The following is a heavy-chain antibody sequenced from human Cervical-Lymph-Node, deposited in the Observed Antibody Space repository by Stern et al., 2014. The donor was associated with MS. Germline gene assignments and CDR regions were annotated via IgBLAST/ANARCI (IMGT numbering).Heavy chain of an antibody. CDR3: AIEPGVGVVITTYFQH. D-gene: IGHD3-3*01. J-gene: IGHJ1*01. Sequence: QLVQSGAEVKAPGSSPKVSCKASGGTFSHYAINWVRQAPGQGLQWMGVIIPSLGTAHYAQDFQDRGTITADESTNTAYMELSSLKSDDTAVYYCAIEPGVGVVITTYFQHWGQGTLVTVSS. CDR1: GGTFSHYA. CDR2: IIPSLGTA. V-gene: IGHV1-69*01.